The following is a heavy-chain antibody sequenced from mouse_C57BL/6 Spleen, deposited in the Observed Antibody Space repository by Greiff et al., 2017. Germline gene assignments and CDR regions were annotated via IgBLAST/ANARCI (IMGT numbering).Heavy chain of an antibody. D-gene: IGHD2-4*01. CDR3: ARSGDYDSFDY. V-gene: IGHV1-19*01. CDR2: INPYNGGT. J-gene: IGHJ2*01. Sequence: EVQLQQSGPVLVKPGASVKMSCKASGYTFTDYYMNWVKQSHGKSLEWIGVINPYNGGTSYNQKFKGKATLTVDKSSSTAYMELNSLTSEDSAVYYCARSGDYDSFDYWGQSTTLTVSS. CDR1: GYTFTDYY.